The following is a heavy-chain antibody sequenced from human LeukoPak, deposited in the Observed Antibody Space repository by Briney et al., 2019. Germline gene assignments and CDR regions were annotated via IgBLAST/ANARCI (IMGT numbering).Heavy chain of an antibody. CDR1: GGSISSYY. CDR3: ARVQYYYDSSGSTLDY. CDR2: MYYSGST. Sequence: SETLSLTCTVSGGSISSYYWSWIRQPPGKGLEWIGYMYYSGSTNYNPSLKSRVTISVDTSKNQFSLKLSSVTAADTAVYYCARVQYYYDSSGSTLDYWGQGTLVTVSS. J-gene: IGHJ4*02. V-gene: IGHV4-59*01. D-gene: IGHD3-22*01.